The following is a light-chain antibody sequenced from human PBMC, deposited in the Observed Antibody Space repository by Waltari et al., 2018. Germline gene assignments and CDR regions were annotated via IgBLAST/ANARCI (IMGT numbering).Light chain of an antibody. CDR2: AAS. CDR1: QPIGYW. Sequence: DIQMTQSPSYVSTFVGDRVTITCRASQPIGYWLAWYQQKPGKAPKLMIYAASSLQSGVPSRFSGSGSGTDFTLTNNDLQPEDVATYYCQEADGFLSITFGQGTRLEIK. CDR3: QEADGFLSIT. V-gene: IGKV1-12*01. J-gene: IGKJ5*01.